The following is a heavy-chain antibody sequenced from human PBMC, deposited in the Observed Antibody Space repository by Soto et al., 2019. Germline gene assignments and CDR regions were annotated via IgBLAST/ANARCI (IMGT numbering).Heavy chain of an antibody. CDR3: ARDWAAAGYYYYGMDV. V-gene: IGHV4-59*01. Sequence: QVQLQESGPGLVKPSETLSLTCTVSGGSISSYYWSWIRQPPGNGLDWIGYIYYSGSTNYNPSLKSRVTISVDTSKNQFSLKLSSVTAADTAVYYCARDWAAAGYYYYGMDVWGQGTTVTVSS. CDR2: IYYSGST. J-gene: IGHJ6*02. D-gene: IGHD6-13*01. CDR1: GGSISSYY.